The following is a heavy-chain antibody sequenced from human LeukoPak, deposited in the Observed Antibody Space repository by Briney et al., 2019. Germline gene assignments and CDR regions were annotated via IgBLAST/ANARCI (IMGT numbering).Heavy chain of an antibody. Sequence: ASVKVSCKASGYTFTGYYMHWVRQAPGQGLEWMGWINPNSGGTNYAQKFQGRVTMTRDTSISTAYMELSRLRSDDTAVYYCARVRGSSGWYATLMDYWGQGTLVTVSS. CDR1: GYTFTGYY. CDR2: INPNSGGT. J-gene: IGHJ4*02. D-gene: IGHD6-19*01. V-gene: IGHV1-2*02. CDR3: ARVRGSSGWYATLMDY.